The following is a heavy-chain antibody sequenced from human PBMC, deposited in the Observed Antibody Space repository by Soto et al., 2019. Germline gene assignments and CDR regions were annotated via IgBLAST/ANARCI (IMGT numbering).Heavy chain of an antibody. V-gene: IGHV1-24*01. Sequence: ASVKVSCKVSGYTLTELSTHWVRQAPGKGLEWMGGFDPEDGETNYAQKFQGRVTMTRDTSISTAYMELSRLRSDDTAVYYCAREHCSGGSCYSGRFDYWGQGTLVTVSS. D-gene: IGHD2-15*01. CDR2: FDPEDGET. CDR3: AREHCSGGSCYSGRFDY. CDR1: GYTLTELS. J-gene: IGHJ4*02.